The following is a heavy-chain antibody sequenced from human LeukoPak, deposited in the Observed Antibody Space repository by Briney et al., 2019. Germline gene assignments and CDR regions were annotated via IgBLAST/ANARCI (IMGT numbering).Heavy chain of an antibody. Sequence: GGSLRPSRAASGFTFSSYAMSWVRQPPGKWLEWVSAVRGSGGSTYYADSVKGRLTISRDNSKNTLYLQMNSLRAEDTAVYYCAKLATVNDYWGQGTLVTVSS. CDR1: GFTFSSYA. CDR3: AKLATVNDY. J-gene: IGHJ4*02. CDR2: VRGSGGST. D-gene: IGHD5-12*01. V-gene: IGHV3-23*01.